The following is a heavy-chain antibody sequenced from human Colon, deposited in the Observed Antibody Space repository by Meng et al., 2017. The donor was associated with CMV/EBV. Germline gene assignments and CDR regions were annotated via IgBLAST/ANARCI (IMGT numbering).Heavy chain of an antibody. CDR1: GERCSIDIVA. Sequence: QLNRHQSSPGLVKPSQTSLLTCSISGERCSIDIVAWNWMRQASSIGLGWLGRTYYRSQRYFDYEVSGLGRKTINADTSKNEFSLQMRSVTPDFTAVYYCARGWELGYWGQGTLVTVSS. J-gene: IGHJ4*02. V-gene: IGHV6-1*01. CDR2: TYYRSQRYF. CDR3: ARGWELGY. D-gene: IGHD1-26*01.